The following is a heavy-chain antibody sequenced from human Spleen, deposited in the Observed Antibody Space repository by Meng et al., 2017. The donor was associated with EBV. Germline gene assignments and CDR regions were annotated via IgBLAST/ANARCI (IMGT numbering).Heavy chain of an antibody. D-gene: IGHD3-3*01. CDR2: INHSGST. V-gene: IGHV4-34*01. J-gene: IGHJ5*02. CDR1: GGSFSAYY. Sequence: QVQRPQWGAALLKPSETLSLTCAVYGGSFSAYYWSWIRQPPGKGLEWIGEINHSGSTNYNPSLKSRVTISVDTSKNQFSLKLNSVTAADTAVYYCAREEERYYDFWSGQNSKDFDHPWGQGTLVTVSS. CDR3: AREEERYYDFWSGQNSKDFDHP.